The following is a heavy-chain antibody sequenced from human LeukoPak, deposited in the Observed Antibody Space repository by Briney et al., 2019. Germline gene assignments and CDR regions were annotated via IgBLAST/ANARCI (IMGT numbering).Heavy chain of an antibody. CDR3: AREGSGYYYRFDY. D-gene: IGHD3-22*01. J-gene: IGHJ4*02. CDR1: GFTFSSYS. CDR2: ISSGSSYI. Sequence: GGSLRLSCAASGFTFSSYSMNWVRQAPGKGLEWVSSISSGSSYIYYADAVKGRFTISRDNAKSLLYLQMNSLRAEDTAVYYCAREGSGYYYRFDYWGQGTLVTVSS. V-gene: IGHV3-21*01.